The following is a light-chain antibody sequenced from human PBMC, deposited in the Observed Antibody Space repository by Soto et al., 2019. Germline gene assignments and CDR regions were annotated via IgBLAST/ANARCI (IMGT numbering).Light chain of an antibody. CDR3: QSYDVDNVV. CDR1: SGSIATNY. Sequence: NFMLTQPRSVSESPGKTVTISCTPTSGSIATNYVQWHQQRPGSAPRSVIYDDNQRPSGVPVRFSGSIDRSSNSASLTISGLKTEDEADYYCQSYDVDNVVFGGGTKLTVL. J-gene: IGLJ2*01. V-gene: IGLV6-57*04. CDR2: DDN.